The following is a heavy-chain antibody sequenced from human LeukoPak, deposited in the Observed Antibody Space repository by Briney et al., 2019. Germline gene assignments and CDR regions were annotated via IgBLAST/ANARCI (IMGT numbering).Heavy chain of an antibody. D-gene: IGHD3-10*01. CDR1: VGPNRRHY. CDR2: IYTSGST. J-gene: IGHJ4*02. Sequence: SEPLTLPCTVSVGPNRRHYWSWLREPTGGGLEGIGRIYTSGSTNYNPSLKSRVTMSVDTSKNQCSLKLSSVTAADTAVYYCARGSREYYFDYWGQGTLVTVSS. V-gene: IGHV4-4*07. CDR3: ARGSREYYFDY.